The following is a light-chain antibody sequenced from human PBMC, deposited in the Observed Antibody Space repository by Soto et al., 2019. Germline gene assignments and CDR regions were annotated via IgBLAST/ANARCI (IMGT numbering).Light chain of an antibody. Sequence: EIVMTQSPATLSVSPGERATLSCRASESISTELAGYQQKPGQPPGLLIYSASSRATGVPARFTGSGSGSEFTLTISGLQSEDSALYYCQQGHNWPLTFGQGTRLEI. CDR1: ESISTE. CDR3: QQGHNWPLT. CDR2: SAS. J-gene: IGKJ2*01. V-gene: IGKV3-15*01.